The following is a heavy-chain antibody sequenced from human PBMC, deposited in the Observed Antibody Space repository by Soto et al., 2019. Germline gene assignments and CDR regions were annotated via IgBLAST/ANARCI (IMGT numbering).Heavy chain of an antibody. D-gene: IGHD6-6*01. J-gene: IGHJ4*02. Sequence: GSLRLSCAASGFTFSSYAMSLVRQAPGKGLEWVSAISGSGGSTYYADSVKGRFTISRDNSKNTLYLQMNSLRAEDTAVYYCAKDLGSSSNFEYWGQGTLVTVSS. CDR2: ISGSGGST. CDR3: AKDLGSSSNFEY. V-gene: IGHV3-23*01. CDR1: GFTFSSYA.